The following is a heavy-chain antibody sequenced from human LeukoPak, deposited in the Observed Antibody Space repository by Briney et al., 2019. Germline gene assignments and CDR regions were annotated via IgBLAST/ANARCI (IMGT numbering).Heavy chain of an antibody. D-gene: IGHD1-1*01. CDR1: GDSISGTAYS. V-gene: IGHV4-39*01. J-gene: IGHJ6*03. Sequence: SETLTLTCTVSGDSISGTAYSWGWIRQSPGRGLEWIGSVYYYGTTFNNPSLRSRVTISLDTSKNQFSLRLTSVTAADTAVYYCARHHDGHVNNWLGDYYYFYMDVWGTGTTVTVSS. CDR3: ARHHDGHVNNWLGDYYYFYMDV. CDR2: VYYYGTT.